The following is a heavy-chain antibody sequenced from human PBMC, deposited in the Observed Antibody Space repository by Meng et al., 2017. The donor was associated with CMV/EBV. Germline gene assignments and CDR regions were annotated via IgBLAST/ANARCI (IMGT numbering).Heavy chain of an antibody. CDR3: ARESMVRGED. CDR1: GGSISGYY. V-gene: IGHV4-34*01. Sequence: LQQWGAVLVNASGHLVRTGAVYGGSISGYYRSWIRQPPGKGLEWIGEINHSGSTNYNPSLKSRVTISVDTSKNQCSLKLSSVTAADTAVYYCARESMVRGEDWGQGTLVTVSS. D-gene: IGHD3-10*01. CDR2: INHSGST. J-gene: IGHJ4*02.